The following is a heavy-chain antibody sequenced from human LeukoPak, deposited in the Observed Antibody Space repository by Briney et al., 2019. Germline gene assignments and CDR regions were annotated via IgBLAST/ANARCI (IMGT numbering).Heavy chain of an antibody. V-gene: IGHV3-21*01. CDR2: ISSSSSYI. D-gene: IGHD2-15*01. CDR1: GFTFSSYT. Sequence: PGGSLRLSCAASGFTFSSYTMKWVRQAPGKGLEWVSSISSSSSYIYYADSVKGRFTISRDNAKNSLYLQMNSLRAEDTAVYYCARDLVAAHQEGWFDPWGQGTLVTVSS. CDR3: ARDLVAAHQEGWFDP. J-gene: IGHJ5*02.